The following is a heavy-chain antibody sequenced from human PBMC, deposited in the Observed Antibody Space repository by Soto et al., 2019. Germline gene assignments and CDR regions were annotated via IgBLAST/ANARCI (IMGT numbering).Heavy chain of an antibody. D-gene: IGHD4-17*01. CDR2: ISGSGDNT. Sequence: GGSLRLSCAASGFTFSTYAMSWVRRTPGKGLEWVSAISGSGDNTYYAVSVKGRFTISRDNSKNTLYLQMSSLRAEDTAVYYCAKGNLRTTVTTSDYWAQGSLVTVSS. CDR1: GFTFSTYA. J-gene: IGHJ4*02. V-gene: IGHV3-23*01. CDR3: AKGNLRTTVTTSDY.